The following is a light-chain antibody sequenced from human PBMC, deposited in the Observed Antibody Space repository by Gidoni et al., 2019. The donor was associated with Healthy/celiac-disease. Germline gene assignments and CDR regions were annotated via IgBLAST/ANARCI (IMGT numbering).Light chain of an antibody. CDR3: QVWDRSSASHVV. CDR2: YDC. CDR1: NIGRQS. Sequence: SYVLTQPPSVSVAPGKTARITCGGNNIGRQSVHWYQQKPGQAPVLVIYYDCDRPSGIPERFAGSNSGHTATLTISRVDAGDDADYYCQVWDRSSASHVVFGGGTKLTVL. J-gene: IGLJ2*01. V-gene: IGLV3-21*04.